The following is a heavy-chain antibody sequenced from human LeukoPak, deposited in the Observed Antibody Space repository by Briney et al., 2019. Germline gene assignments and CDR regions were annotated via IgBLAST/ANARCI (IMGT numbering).Heavy chain of an antibody. J-gene: IGHJ5*02. CDR1: GGSFSGYY. V-gene: IGHV4-34*01. D-gene: IGHD3-16*01. CDR2: INHSGST. Sequence: SETLSLTCAVYGGSFSGYYWSWIRQPPGKGLEWIGEINHSGSTNYNPCLKSRVTISVDTSKNQFSLRLSSVTAADTAVYYCARDPGGRGWFDPWGQGTLVTVSS. CDR3: ARDPGGRGWFDP.